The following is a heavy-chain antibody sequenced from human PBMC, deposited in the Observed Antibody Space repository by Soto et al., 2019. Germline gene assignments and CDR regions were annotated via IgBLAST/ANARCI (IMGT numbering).Heavy chain of an antibody. CDR3: AASPDYGDVPFDY. CDR2: IVVGSGNT. CDR1: GFTFTSSA. Sequence: SVKVSCKASGFTFTSSAMQWVRQARGQRLEWIGWIVVGSGNTNYAQKFQERVTITRDMSTSTAYMELSSLRSEDTAVYYCAASPDYGDVPFDYWGQGTLVTVSS. D-gene: IGHD4-17*01. V-gene: IGHV1-58*02. J-gene: IGHJ4*02.